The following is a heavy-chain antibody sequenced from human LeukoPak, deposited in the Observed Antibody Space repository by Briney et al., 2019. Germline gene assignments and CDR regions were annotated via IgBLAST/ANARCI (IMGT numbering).Heavy chain of an antibody. V-gene: IGHV4-31*03. CDR1: GGSISSGGYY. J-gene: IGHJ4*02. Sequence: SETLSLTCTVSGGSISSGGYYWSWVRQHPGKGLEWIGYIYYSGSTYYNPSLKGRVTISVDTSKNQFSLKLSSVTAADTAVYYCARTYSGYDFDYWGQGTLVTVSS. CDR3: ARTYSGYDFDY. D-gene: IGHD5-12*01. CDR2: IYYSGST.